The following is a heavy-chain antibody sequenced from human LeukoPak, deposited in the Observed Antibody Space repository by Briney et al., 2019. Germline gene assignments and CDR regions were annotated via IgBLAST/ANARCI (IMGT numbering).Heavy chain of an antibody. V-gene: IGHV3-23*01. CDR1: GFTFSSYA. D-gene: IGHD3-10*01. J-gene: IGHJ4*02. Sequence: GGSLRLSCAASGFTFSSYAMSWVRQAPGKGLEWVSAISGSGGSTYYADSVKGRSTISRDNSKNTLYLQMNGLRAEDTAVYYCAKDPYGSGEYYFDYWGQGTLVTVSS. CDR3: AKDPYGSGEYYFDY. CDR2: ISGSGGST.